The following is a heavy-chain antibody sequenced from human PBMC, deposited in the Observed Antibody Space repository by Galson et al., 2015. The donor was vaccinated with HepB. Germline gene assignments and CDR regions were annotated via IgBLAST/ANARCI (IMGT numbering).Heavy chain of an antibody. D-gene: IGHD3-3*01. CDR2: IIPIFGTA. CDR1: GGTFSSYA. V-gene: IGHV1-69*13. J-gene: IGHJ5*02. CDR3: ASARFLEWTVGWFDP. Sequence: SVKVSCKASGGTFSSYAISWVRQAPGQGLEWMGGIIPIFGTANYAQKFQGRVTITADESTSTAYMELSSLRSEDTAVYYCASARFLEWTVGWFDPWGQGTLVTVSS.